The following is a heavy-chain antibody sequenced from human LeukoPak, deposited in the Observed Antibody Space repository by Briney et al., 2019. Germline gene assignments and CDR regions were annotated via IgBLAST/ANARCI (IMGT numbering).Heavy chain of an antibody. D-gene: IGHD3-10*01. V-gene: IGHV4-4*02. CDR2: IYHSGST. CDR1: GGSISSSNW. Sequence: SETLSLTCAVSGGSISSSNWWSWVRQPPGKGLEWIGEIYHSGSTNYNPSLKSRVTISVDTSKNQFSLKLSSVTAADTAVYYCARDYYGSGLDYWGQGTLVTVSS. CDR3: ARDYYGSGLDY. J-gene: IGHJ4*02.